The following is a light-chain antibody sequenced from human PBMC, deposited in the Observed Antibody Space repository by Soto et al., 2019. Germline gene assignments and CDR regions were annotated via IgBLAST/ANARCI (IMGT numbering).Light chain of an antibody. CDR1: QSISSK. V-gene: IGKV1-5*01. CDR2: DAS. Sequence: DNPMTQSPSTLSASVGDRVTITCRASQSISSKLAWYQQKPGKAPKVLIYDASSLESGVPSRFSGSGSGTEFTLTISSLQPDDSATYYCQQYDNYPITFGGGTKVEI. CDR3: QQYDNYPIT. J-gene: IGKJ4*01.